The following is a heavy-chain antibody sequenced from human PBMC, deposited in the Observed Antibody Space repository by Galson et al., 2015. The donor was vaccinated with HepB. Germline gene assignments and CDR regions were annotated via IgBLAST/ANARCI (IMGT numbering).Heavy chain of an antibody. CDR2: INPSGGST. J-gene: IGHJ3*02. Sequence: SVKVSCKASGYTFTSYYMHWVRQAPGQGLEWMGIINPSGGSTSYAQKFQGRVTMTRDTSTSTVYMEPSSLRSEDTAVYYCARDQSNSSGWYVERGSCDIWGQVTMVSVYS. CDR1: GYTFTSYY. D-gene: IGHD6-19*01. V-gene: IGHV1-46*01. CDR3: ARDQSNSSGWYVERGSCDI.